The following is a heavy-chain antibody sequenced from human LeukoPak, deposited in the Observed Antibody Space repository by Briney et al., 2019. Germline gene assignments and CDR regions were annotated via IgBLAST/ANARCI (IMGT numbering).Heavy chain of an antibody. D-gene: IGHD6-13*01. CDR3: ARHIGTDKDGIAAASATNVNFDY. CDR2: IYYSGST. V-gene: IGHV4-39*01. CDR1: GGSISSSSYY. J-gene: IGHJ4*02. Sequence: SETLSLTGTVSGGSISSSSYYWGWIRQPPGKGLEWIGSIYYSGSTYYNPSRKSRVTISVDTSKNQFSLKLSSVTAADTAVYYCARHIGTDKDGIAAASATNVNFDYWGKGTLVTVSS.